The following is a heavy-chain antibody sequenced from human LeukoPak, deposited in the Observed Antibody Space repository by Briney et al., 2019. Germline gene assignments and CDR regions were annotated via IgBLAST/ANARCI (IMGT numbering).Heavy chain of an antibody. Sequence: SVKLSCKASGVTFSSYAISWVRQAPGQGLEWMGGIIPIFGTANYAQKFQGRVTITTDESTSTAYMELSSLRSEDTAVYYCARDLSGDYFDYWSQGTLVTVYS. CDR3: ARDLSGDYFDY. CDR2: IIPIFGTA. D-gene: IGHD4-17*01. V-gene: IGHV1-69*05. CDR1: GVTFSSYA. J-gene: IGHJ4*02.